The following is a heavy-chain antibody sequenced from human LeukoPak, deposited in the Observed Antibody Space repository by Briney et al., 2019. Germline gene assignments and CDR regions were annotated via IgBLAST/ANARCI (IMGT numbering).Heavy chain of an antibody. V-gene: IGHV3-23*01. Sequence: GGSLRLSCAATGFTFSDFAMSWVRQAPGKGLEWVSAIGGDGAGTVYADFVQGRFTISRDNSDNKLYMQMNSLRAEDAGVYYCAKESLGYCGSTTCYPETNWGQGTLVTVSS. J-gene: IGHJ4*02. CDR1: GFTFSDFA. D-gene: IGHD2-2*01. CDR2: IGGDGAGT. CDR3: AKESLGYCGSTTCYPETN.